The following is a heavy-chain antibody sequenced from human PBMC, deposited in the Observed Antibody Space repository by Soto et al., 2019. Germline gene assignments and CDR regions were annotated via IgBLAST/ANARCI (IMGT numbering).Heavy chain of an antibody. CDR2: VSQDGTA. CDR1: GFTFSTYT. D-gene: IGHD4-17*01. Sequence: VQLVESGGGLAQPGGSLRLSCAASGFTFSTYTMPWVRQAPGRGPEWVAGVSQDGTAHYADSVKRRFTISRDNSRDTVYLQMITRRGEDTAVYYCAKDMRPDGVWDFDYWGQGTLVTVSS. J-gene: IGHJ4*02. V-gene: IGHV3-23*04. CDR3: AKDMRPDGVWDFDY.